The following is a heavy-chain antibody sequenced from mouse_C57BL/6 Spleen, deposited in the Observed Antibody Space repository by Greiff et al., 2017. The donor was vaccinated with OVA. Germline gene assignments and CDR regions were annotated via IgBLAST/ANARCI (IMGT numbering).Heavy chain of an antibody. CDR1: GFTFSDYG. CDR3: ARRKGYAMDY. Sequence: EVQLVESGGGLVKPGGSLKLSCAASGFTFSDYGMHWVRQAPEKGLEWVAYISSGSSTIYYADTVKGRFTISRDKAKNTLFLQMTSLGSEDTAMYYCARRKGYAMDYWGKGTSVTVSS. J-gene: IGHJ4*01. CDR2: ISSGSSTI. V-gene: IGHV5-17*01.